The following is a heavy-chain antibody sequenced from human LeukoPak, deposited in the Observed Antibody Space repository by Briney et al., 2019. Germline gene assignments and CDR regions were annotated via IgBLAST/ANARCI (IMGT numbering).Heavy chain of an antibody. CDR3: ARGSLLVVKTLDY. CDR1: GFTFDDCG. J-gene: IGHJ4*02. D-gene: IGHD2-15*01. CDR2: INWNGGST. Sequence: GGSLRLSCAASGFTFDDCGMSWVRQAPGKGLEWVSGINWNGGSTGYADSVKGRFTTSRDNAKNSLYLQMNSLRAEDTALYYCARGSLLVVKTLDYWGQGTLVTVSS. V-gene: IGHV3-20*04.